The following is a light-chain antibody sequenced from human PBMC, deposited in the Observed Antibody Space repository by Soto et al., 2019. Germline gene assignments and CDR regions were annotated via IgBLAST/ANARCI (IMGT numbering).Light chain of an antibody. CDR3: QQYCSSPLYT. Sequence: EIVLTQSPGTLSLSPGERATLSCRASQSVSSSYLAWYQQKPGQAPRLLIYGASSSATGIPDRFSGSGPGTDFTLTISRLEPEDFAVYSCQQYCSSPLYTFGQGTKLEI. CDR2: GAS. CDR1: QSVSSSY. J-gene: IGKJ2*01. V-gene: IGKV3-20*01.